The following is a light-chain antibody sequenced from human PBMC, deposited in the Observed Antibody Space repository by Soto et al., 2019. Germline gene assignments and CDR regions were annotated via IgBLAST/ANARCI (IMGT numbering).Light chain of an antibody. J-gene: IGKJ5*01. V-gene: IGKV1-5*03. CDR3: RQHNSYPIT. Sequence: DIQMTQSPSTLSAFVGDRVTITCRASQSISNWLAWYQQKSGIAPKLLIYKASTLESGVPSRFSGSGSGTEFTLTISSLQPDDYATYYCRQHNSYPITFGQGTRLEIK. CDR2: KAS. CDR1: QSISNW.